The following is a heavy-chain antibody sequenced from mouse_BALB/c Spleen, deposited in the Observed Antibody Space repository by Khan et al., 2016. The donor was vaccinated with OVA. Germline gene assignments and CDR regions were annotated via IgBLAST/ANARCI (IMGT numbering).Heavy chain of an antibody. J-gene: IGHJ2*01. CDR2: ISYSDST. Sequence: EVKLEVSGPSLVKPSQTLSLTCSVTGDSITSGYWNWIRRFPGNKLEYMGYISYSDSTFYNPSLKSRISITRDTSKNQYYLQLNSVTTEDTATYYCARWNYRYDGYFDYWGQGTTLTVSS. CDR3: ARWNYRYDGYFDY. CDR1: GDSITSGY. D-gene: IGHD2-14*01. V-gene: IGHV3-8*02.